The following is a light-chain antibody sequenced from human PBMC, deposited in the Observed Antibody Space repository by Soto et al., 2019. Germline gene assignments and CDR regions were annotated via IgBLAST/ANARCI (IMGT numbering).Light chain of an antibody. CDR2: GAS. J-gene: IGKJ5*01. V-gene: IGKV3-20*01. Sequence: EIVLTQSPVTLSLSPGERATLSCRASQSVNSNHLAWYQQRPGQAPRLLVYGASIRASGIPDRFSDSGSGTDFTRTISRLEPEGFAVFYCQQYGTSLVTFGPGTRLEIK. CDR1: QSVNSNH. CDR3: QQYGTSLVT.